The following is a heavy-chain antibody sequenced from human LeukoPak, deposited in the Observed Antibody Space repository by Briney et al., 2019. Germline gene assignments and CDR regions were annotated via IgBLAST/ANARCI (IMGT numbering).Heavy chain of an antibody. CDR2: VSTNGVSA. CDR3: AKSTRYCTGGTCNSFDY. D-gene: IGHD2-15*01. Sequence: GGSLSLSCAASGFTFDNYAMTWVRQLPGKGLEWVSVVSTNGVSAFYADSVKGRFSISRDNSKNMVYLQMNSLGVEDTAVYYCAKSTRYCTGGTCNSFDYWGQGTQVSVSS. CDR1: GFTFDNYA. V-gene: IGHV3-23*01. J-gene: IGHJ4*02.